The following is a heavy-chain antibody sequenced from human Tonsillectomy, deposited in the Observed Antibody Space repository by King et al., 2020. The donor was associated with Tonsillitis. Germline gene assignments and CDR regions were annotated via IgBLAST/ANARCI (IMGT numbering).Heavy chain of an antibody. D-gene: IGHD6-6*01. CDR3: ARHRRNTAARSWFDP. CDR1: GYSFTSYW. V-gene: IGHV5-51*01. Sequence: QLVQSGAEVKKPGESLKISCKGSGYSFTSYWIGWVRQIPGKGLEWMGIIYPVDSDTRYSPSFKGQVTNSANKSLSTAYLQWSSLKASDTAMYYCARHRRNTAARSWFDPWGQGTLVTVSS. CDR2: IYPVDSDT. J-gene: IGHJ5*02.